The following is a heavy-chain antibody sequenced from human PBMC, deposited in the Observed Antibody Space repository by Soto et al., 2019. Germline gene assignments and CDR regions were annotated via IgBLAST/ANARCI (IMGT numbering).Heavy chain of an antibody. J-gene: IGHJ5*02. V-gene: IGHV4-59*08. CDR3: ARMYMVNDYSNLIWFDP. D-gene: IGHD4-4*01. Sequence: SETLSLTCTVSGGSISSYYWSWIRQPPGKGLEWIGYIYYSGSTNYNPSLKSRVTISVDTSKNQFSLKLSSVTAADTAVYYCARMYMVNDYSNLIWFDPPGQGTLVTVSS. CDR2: IYYSGST. CDR1: GGSISSYY.